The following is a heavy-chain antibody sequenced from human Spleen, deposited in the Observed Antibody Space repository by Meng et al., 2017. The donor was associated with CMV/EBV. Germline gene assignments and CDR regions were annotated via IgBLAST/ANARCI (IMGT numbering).Heavy chain of an antibody. V-gene: IGHV3-30-3*01. Sequence: SGFTFRNSAMHWVRQAPGKGLEWVAVMSYDGNNIFYADSVRGRFTISRDNFKNTLYLQMNSLRPEDTAVYYCAREVVPAASNWVDPWGQGTLVTVSS. CDR2: MSYDGNNI. J-gene: IGHJ5*02. CDR3: AREVVPAASNWVDP. D-gene: IGHD2-2*01. CDR1: GFTFRNSA.